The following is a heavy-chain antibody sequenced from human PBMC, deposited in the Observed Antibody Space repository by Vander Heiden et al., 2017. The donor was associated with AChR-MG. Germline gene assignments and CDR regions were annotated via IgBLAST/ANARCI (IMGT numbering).Heavy chain of an antibody. CDR2: INHSGST. J-gene: IGHJ6*02. D-gene: IGHD6-6*01. CDR1: VGSFSGYY. V-gene: IGHV4-34*01. Sequence: QVQLQQWGAGLLQPSETLSLTCAVYVGSFSGYYWSWIRQPPGKGLEWIGEINHSGSTNYNPSLKSRVTISVDTSKNQFSLKLSSVTAADTAVYYCAGRRRAARYYYYGMDVWGQGTTVTVSS. CDR3: AGRRRAARYYYYGMDV.